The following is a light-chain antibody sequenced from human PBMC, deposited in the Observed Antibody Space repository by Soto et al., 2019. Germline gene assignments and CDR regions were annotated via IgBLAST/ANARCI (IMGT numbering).Light chain of an antibody. V-gene: IGKV1-5*03. J-gene: IGKJ1*01. Sequence: DIQMTQSPSALSASVGDRVTITCRASQSISTYLAWYQQKPGKAPKLLIYKASNLESGVPSRFSGSGSGTEFTLTISSLQPDDFATYYCQHFNDYSGTFGQGTKV. CDR2: KAS. CDR1: QSISTY. CDR3: QHFNDYSGT.